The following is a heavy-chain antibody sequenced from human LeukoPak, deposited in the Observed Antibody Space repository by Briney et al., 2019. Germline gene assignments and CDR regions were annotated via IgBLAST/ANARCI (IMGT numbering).Heavy chain of an antibody. J-gene: IGHJ4*02. Sequence: ASVRASCKASGHTFTGYYVHWVRQAPGQGLEWMGWINPNSGGTNYAQKFQGRVTMTRDTSITTAYTELSSLRYDDTAVYYCARGSRNHFDFWGQGTLVTVSS. CDR2: INPNSGGT. CDR3: ARGSRNHFDF. CDR1: GHTFTGYY. D-gene: IGHD2-15*01. V-gene: IGHV1-2*02.